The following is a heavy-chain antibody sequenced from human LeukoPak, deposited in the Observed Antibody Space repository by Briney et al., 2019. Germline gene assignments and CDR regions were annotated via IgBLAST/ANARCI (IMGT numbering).Heavy chain of an antibody. CDR2: INHSGST. D-gene: IGHD2-21*01. J-gene: IGHJ6*02. Sequence: SETLSLTCAVYGGSFSGYYWSWIRQPPGKRLEWIGEINHSGSTNYNPSLKSRVTISVDTSKNQFSLKLSSVTAADTAVYYCAGGVFLFYYYGMDVWGQGTTVTVSS. V-gene: IGHV4-34*01. CDR3: AGGVFLFYYYGMDV. CDR1: GGSFSGYY.